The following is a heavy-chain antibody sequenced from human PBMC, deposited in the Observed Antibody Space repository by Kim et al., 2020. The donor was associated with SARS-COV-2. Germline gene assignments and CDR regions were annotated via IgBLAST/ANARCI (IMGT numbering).Heavy chain of an antibody. CDR1: GFSFSTYG. V-gene: IGHV3-33*01. Sequence: GGSLRLSCAASGFSFSTYGMHWVRQAPGKGLEWVVRIWYDGSNTYYADSVKGRFTISRDNSKNTLFLQMTSLRVDDTAVYFCARGFCGSATCYTVGTYFDVWGQGTLVTVSS. J-gene: IGHJ4*02. D-gene: IGHD2-2*02. CDR2: IWYDGSNT. CDR3: ARGFCGSATCYTVGTYFDV.